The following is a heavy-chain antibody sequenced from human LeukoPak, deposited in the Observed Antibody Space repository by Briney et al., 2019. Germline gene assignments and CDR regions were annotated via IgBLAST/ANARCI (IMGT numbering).Heavy chain of an antibody. CDR2: ISPYNGNT. CDR3: ARVVTGYYRGDH. J-gene: IGHJ4*02. D-gene: IGHD3-9*01. V-gene: IGHV1-18*01. CDR1: GYTFTSYS. Sequence: ASVKVSCKASGYTFTSYSISWVRQAPGQGLEWMGWISPYNGNTNYAQKFQGRVTMTTDTSTSTAYMELRSLRSDDTAVYYCARVVTGYYRGDHWGQGTLVTVSS.